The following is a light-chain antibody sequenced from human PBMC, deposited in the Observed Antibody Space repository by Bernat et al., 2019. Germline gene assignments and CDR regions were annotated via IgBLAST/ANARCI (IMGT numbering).Light chain of an antibody. CDR1: QSLLQSNGYNY. CDR2: LRS. V-gene: IGKV2-28*01. CDR3: MQALQTPIT. Sequence: DIVMTQSPLSLPVTPGEPASIACRSSQSLLQSNGYNYLHWYLQKPGQSPQLLIYLRSIRASGVPDRFSGSESGTDFTLKISRVEAEDVGLYYCMQALQTPITFGQGTRLDIK. J-gene: IGKJ5*01.